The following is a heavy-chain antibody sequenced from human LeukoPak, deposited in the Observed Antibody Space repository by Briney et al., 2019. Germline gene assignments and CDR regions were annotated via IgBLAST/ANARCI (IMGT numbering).Heavy chain of an antibody. D-gene: IGHD4-17*01. CDR2: ITSGGAP. Sequence: GGSLRLSCAASGFTFSNYAVMWVREAPGQGLEWVSAITSGGAPRYADSVKGRFTISRDNSKNTLYLQMNSLRVEDTAQYFCARDPNGDYIGAFEFWGQGTGVTVSS. V-gene: IGHV3-23*01. CDR3: ARDPNGDYIGAFEF. J-gene: IGHJ3*01. CDR1: GFTFSNYA.